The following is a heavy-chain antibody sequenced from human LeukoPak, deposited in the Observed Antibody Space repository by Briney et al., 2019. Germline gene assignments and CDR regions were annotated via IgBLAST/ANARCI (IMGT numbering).Heavy chain of an antibody. CDR3: AREGGSGWPKYYFDY. Sequence: GGSLRLSCAASGFTFSSYSMNWVRQAPGKGLEWVSSISSSSSYIYYADSVKGRFTISRDNAKNSLYLQMDSLRAEDTAVYYCAREGGSGWPKYYFDYWGQGTLVTVSS. CDR1: GFTFSSYS. J-gene: IGHJ4*02. CDR2: ISSSSSYI. V-gene: IGHV3-21*01. D-gene: IGHD6-19*01.